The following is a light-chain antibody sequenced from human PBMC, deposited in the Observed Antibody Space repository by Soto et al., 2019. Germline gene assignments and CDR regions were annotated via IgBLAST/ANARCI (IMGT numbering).Light chain of an antibody. CDR1: QSISGY. CDR3: QQSYSPPRT. J-gene: IGKJ1*01. Sequence: DIQLTQSPNSLSASVGDRVTITCRASQSISGYLPCYQQKPGKAPRLLIYTASTLQSGVPSRFSVCGSGTDFTLTISSLQPEDFATYYCQQSYSPPRTFGQGTKVDIK. V-gene: IGKV1-39*01. CDR2: TAS.